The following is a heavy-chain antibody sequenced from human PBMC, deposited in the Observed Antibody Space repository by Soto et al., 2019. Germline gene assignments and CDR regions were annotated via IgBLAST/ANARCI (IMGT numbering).Heavy chain of an antibody. D-gene: IGHD3-16*02. CDR3: ADGGEWSFNFEY. J-gene: IGHJ4*02. CDR1: GFTFSSYA. CDR2: ISASGRNT. V-gene: IGHV3-23*01. Sequence: GGPLRLSCAASGFTFSSYAMSWVRQAPGKGLEWVSGISASGRNTYYPDSVKGRFTTSRDNSKNTLYLQMNNLRAEDTAVYYCADGGEWSFNFEYWGLGTLVTVSS.